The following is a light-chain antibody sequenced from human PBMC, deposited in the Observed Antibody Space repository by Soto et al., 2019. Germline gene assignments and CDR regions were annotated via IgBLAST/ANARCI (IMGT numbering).Light chain of an antibody. J-gene: IGLJ2*01. Sequence: QSALTQPASVSGSPGQSITISCTGTSSDVGGYNYISWYQQHPGKAPKFIIYDVRNRPSGVSNRFSGSRSGNTASLTISGRKAEDEADYYCSSYTSSSTVIFGGGTKVTVL. V-gene: IGLV2-14*03. CDR1: SSDVGGYNY. CDR2: DVR. CDR3: SSYTSSSTVI.